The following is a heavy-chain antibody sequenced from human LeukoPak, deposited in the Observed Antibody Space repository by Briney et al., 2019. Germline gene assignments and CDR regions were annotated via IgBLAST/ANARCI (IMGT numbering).Heavy chain of an antibody. J-gene: IGHJ4*02. CDR2: ISGSGGST. CDR1: GFTFSSYA. V-gene: IGHV3-23*01. CDR3: AKGQYYYGSGTIDY. Sequence: GGSLRLSCVASGFTFSSYAMSWVRQAPGKGLEWVSAISGSGGSTYYADSVKGRFTISRDNSKNTLYLQMNSLRAEDTAVYYCAKGQYYYGSGTIDYWGQGTLVTVSS. D-gene: IGHD3-10*01.